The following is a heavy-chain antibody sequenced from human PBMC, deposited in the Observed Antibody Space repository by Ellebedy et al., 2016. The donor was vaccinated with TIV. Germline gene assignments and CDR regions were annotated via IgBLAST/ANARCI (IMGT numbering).Heavy chain of an antibody. CDR3: ARDYQQLALFGPNWYFDL. CDR1: GYTFTSYG. Sequence: ASVKVSXKASGYTFTSYGISWVRQAPGQGLEWMGWISAYNGNTNYAQKLQGRVTMTTDTSTSTAYMELRSLRSDDTAVYYCARDYQQLALFGPNWYFDLWGRGTLVTVSS. V-gene: IGHV1-18*01. J-gene: IGHJ2*01. CDR2: ISAYNGNT. D-gene: IGHD6-13*01.